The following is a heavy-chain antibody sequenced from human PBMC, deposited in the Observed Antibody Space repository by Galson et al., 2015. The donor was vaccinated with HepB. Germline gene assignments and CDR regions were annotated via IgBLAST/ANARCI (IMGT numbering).Heavy chain of an antibody. CDR3: ARARRYCSSTSCYTREYYFDY. D-gene: IGHD2-2*02. Sequence: SVKVSCKASGYTFTGYYMHWVRQAPGQGLEWMGWINPNSGGTNYAQKFQGWVTMTRDTSISTAYMELSRLRSDDTAVYYCARARRYCSSTSCYTREYYFDYWGQGTLVTVSS. V-gene: IGHV1-2*04. CDR1: GYTFTGYY. J-gene: IGHJ4*02. CDR2: INPNSGGT.